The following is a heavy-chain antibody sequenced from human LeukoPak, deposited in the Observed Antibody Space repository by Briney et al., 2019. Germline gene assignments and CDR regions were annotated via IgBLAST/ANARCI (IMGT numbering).Heavy chain of an antibody. V-gene: IGHV1-46*01. J-gene: IGHJ4*02. Sequence: ASVKVSCKASGHTFTSYYMHWVRQAPGQGLEWMGIINPSGGSTSYAQKFQGRVTMTRDTSTSTVYMELSSLRSEDTAVYYCARGRGRGMVDPEYDYWGQGTLVTVSS. CDR3: ARGRGRGMVDPEYDY. CDR2: INPSGGST. D-gene: IGHD2-15*01. CDR1: GHTFTSYY.